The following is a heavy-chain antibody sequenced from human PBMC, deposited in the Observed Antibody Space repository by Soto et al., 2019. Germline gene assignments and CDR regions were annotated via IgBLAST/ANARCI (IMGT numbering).Heavy chain of an antibody. J-gene: IGHJ3*02. CDR1: GFTFSSYW. D-gene: IGHD3-10*01. Sequence: GGSLRLSCAASGFTFSSYWMHWVRQAPGKGLVWVSRINSDGSSTSYADSVKGRFTISRDNAKNTLYLQMNSLRAEDTAVYYCASWYYLKAFDIWGQGTMVTVSS. CDR2: INSDGSST. CDR3: ASWYYLKAFDI. V-gene: IGHV3-74*01.